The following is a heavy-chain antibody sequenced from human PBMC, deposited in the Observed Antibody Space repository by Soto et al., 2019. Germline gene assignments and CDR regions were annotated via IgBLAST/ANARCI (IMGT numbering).Heavy chain of an antibody. V-gene: IGHV1-18*01. CDR3: ARLYYDFWSGYHDAFDI. D-gene: IGHD3-3*01. CDR2: ISAYNGNT. CDR1: GYTFTSYG. Sequence: ASVKVYCKASGYTFTSYGISWVRQAPGQGLEWMGWISAYNGNTNYAQKLQGRVTMTTDTSTSTAYMELRSLRSDDTAVYYCARLYYDFWSGYHDAFDIWGQGTMVTVSS. J-gene: IGHJ3*02.